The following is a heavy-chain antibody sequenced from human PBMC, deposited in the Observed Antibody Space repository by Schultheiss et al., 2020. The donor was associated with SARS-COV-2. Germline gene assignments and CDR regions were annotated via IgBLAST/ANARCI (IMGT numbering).Heavy chain of an antibody. J-gene: IGHJ4*02. CDR2: FDPEDGKT. CDR3: ATDGGMIVSRDPFDY. CDR1: GYRFTELS. D-gene: IGHD3-22*01. Sequence: ASVKVSCKVSGYRFTELSMHWVRQAPGKGLEWMGGFDPEDGKTTYAHRIQGRITMTQDTSTDTAYMELSSLRSEDTAVYYCATDGGMIVSRDPFDYWGQGTLVTVSS. V-gene: IGHV1-24*01.